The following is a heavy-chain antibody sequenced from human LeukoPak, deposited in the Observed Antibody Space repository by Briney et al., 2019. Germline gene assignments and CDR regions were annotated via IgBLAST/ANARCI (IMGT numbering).Heavy chain of an antibody. V-gene: IGHV1-18*01. J-gene: IGHJ4*02. CDR1: GYTFTSYG. D-gene: IGHD3-22*01. CDR3: ARDRYHDSSGYYGLFGY. Sequence: APVRVSCKASGYTFTSYGVSSGREAPGHGREWMGWISAYNGNTNYAQKLQGRVTMTTDTSTSTAYMELRSLRSDDTAVYYCARDRYHDSSGYYGLFGYWGQGTLVTVSS. CDR2: ISAYNGNT.